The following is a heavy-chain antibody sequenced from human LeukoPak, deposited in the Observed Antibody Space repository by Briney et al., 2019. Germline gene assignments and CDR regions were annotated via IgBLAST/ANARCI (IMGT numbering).Heavy chain of an antibody. CDR1: GYTFTGYY. CDR2: INPNSGGT. CDR3: ARANALYCSSTSCLFDY. V-gene: IGHV1-2*02. J-gene: IGHJ4*02. Sequence: ASVKVSCKASGYTFTGYYMHWVRQAPGQGLEWMAWINPNSGGTYYAQNFHDRITMTRDTSICTAYMELSRLRSDDTAIYYCARANALYCSSTSCLFDYWGQGTLVTVSS. D-gene: IGHD2-2*01.